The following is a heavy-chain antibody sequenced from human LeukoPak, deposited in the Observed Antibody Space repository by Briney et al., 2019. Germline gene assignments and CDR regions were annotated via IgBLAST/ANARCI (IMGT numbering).Heavy chain of an antibody. Sequence: SQTLSPTCAISGDSVSSNSVTWNWIRQSPSRGLEWLGWTYYRSTWYNDYAVSVRGRITVNPDTSKNQFSLHLNSVTPEDTAVYYCARRLTQYDCFDPGGQGILVTVSS. D-gene: IGHD2-2*01. CDR1: GDSVSSNSVT. V-gene: IGHV6-1*01. CDR2: TYYRSTWYN. CDR3: ARRLTQYDCFDP. J-gene: IGHJ5*02.